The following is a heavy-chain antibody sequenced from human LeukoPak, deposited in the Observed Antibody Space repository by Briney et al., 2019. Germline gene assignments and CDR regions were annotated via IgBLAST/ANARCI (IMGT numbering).Heavy chain of an antibody. CDR2: VGGDDAA. CDR1: GSIFSEYA. CDR3: AKDSWSRNGIYDPFDI. D-gene: IGHD2-8*01. Sequence: PGGSLRLSCAASGSIFSEYAMNWVRQAPGKGLEWVSVVGGDDAAYYKDPVRGRFTASRDNSKNTLSLRMNSLRPEDTAVYYCAKDSWSRNGIYDPFDIWGQGTMVTVSS. J-gene: IGHJ3*02. V-gene: IGHV3-23*01.